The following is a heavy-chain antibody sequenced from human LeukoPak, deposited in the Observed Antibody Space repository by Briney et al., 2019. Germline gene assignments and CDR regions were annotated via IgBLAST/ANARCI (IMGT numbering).Heavy chain of an antibody. CDR3: ARDLYSSSSDY. Sequence: GGSLRLSCAASGFTFGNYGMHWVRQAPGKGLEWVAVIWYDGSSKYYADSVKGRFTISRDTSKNTLYLQMNSLRAEDTAVYYCARDLYSSSSDYWGQGTLVTVSS. CDR2: IWYDGSSK. D-gene: IGHD6-13*01. CDR1: GFTFGNYG. V-gene: IGHV3-33*01. J-gene: IGHJ4*02.